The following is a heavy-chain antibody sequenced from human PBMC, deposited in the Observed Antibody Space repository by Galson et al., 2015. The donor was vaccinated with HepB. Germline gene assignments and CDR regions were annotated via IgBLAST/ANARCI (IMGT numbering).Heavy chain of an antibody. J-gene: IGHJ3*01. D-gene: IGHD6-19*01. V-gene: IGHV3-23*01. CDR1: GFAFNTYT. CDR3: SKASRSGWGEKGFADPFDL. CDR2: INGAGADT. Sequence: SLRLSCAASGFAFNTYTMVWVRQPPGKGLEWVAAINGAGADTFYEASVKARYSISRDNSKNTLYLQMNTLGADDTAVYYCSKASRSGWGEKGFADPFDLWGPGTMVTVSS.